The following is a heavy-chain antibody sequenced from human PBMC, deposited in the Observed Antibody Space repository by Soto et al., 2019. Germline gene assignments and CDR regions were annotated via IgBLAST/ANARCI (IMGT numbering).Heavy chain of an antibody. CDR2: IIPIIGIA. J-gene: IGHJ4*02. CDR1: GGSFNSYS. D-gene: IGHD5-12*01. V-gene: IGHV1-69*02. CDR3: AAHSGYEGFFDY. Sequence: QVRLVQSGAEVKKPGSSVKVSCQASGGSFNSYSFSWVRQAPGQGLEWMGRIIPIIGIANYAQKFQGRVTTTADRSTSTAYMELSSLRSEDTAVYYCAAHSGYEGFFDYWGQGTLVTVSS.